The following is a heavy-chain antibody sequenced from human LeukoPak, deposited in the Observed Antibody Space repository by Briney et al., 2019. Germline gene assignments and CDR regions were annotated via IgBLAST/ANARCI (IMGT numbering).Heavy chain of an antibody. V-gene: IGHV4-30-4*08. D-gene: IGHD5-12*01. CDR1: GGSISSGDYY. CDR3: ATLRVATPYYFDY. CDR2: IYYSGST. Sequence: SQTLSLTCTVSGGSISSGDYYWSWIRQPPGKGLEWIGYIYYSGSTYYNPSLKSRVTISVDTSKNQFSLKLSSVTAADTAVYYCATLRVATPYYFDYWGQGTLVTVSS. J-gene: IGHJ4*02.